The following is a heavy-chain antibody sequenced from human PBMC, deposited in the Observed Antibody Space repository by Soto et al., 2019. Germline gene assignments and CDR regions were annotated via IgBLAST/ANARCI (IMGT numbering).Heavy chain of an antibody. CDR3: ARERQYSYGRADYYYYGMDV. Sequence: ASVKVSCKASGFTFSSSAVHWVRQARGHRLQWIGWIDVGSANANYAQMLQERVTMTRDTSISTAYMELSRLRSDDTAVYYCARERQYSYGRADYYYYGMDVWGQGTTVTVSS. D-gene: IGHD5-18*01. J-gene: IGHJ6*02. CDR1: GFTFSSSA. CDR2: IDVGSANA. V-gene: IGHV1-58*01.